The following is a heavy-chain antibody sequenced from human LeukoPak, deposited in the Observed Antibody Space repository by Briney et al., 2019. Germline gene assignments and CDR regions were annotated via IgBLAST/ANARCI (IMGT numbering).Heavy chain of an antibody. D-gene: IGHD3-22*01. CDR1: GYSFTSYG. J-gene: IGHJ4*02. CDR3: ARDSYDTSGYYSSDPVDY. V-gene: IGHV1-18*01. CDR2: ISAYNGNT. Sequence: ASVKVSCMASGYSFTSYGISWVRQAPGQGLEWMGWISAYNGNTNYAQKVQGGVTMTTDTSTSTAYMELRSLRSDDTAVYYCARDSYDTSGYYSSDPVDYWGQGTLVTVSS.